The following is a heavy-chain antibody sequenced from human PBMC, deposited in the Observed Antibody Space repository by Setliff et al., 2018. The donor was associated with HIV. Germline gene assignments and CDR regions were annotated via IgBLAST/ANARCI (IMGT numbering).Heavy chain of an antibody. D-gene: IGHD1-1*01. CDR2: IYHTGRT. V-gene: IGHV4-34*01. CDR1: GGSFSGYY. CDR3: SNWNTTVDADS. Sequence: SETLSLTCAVYGGSFSGYYWSWIRQPPGKGLEWTGSIYHTGRTYYNRSLESRLTISIDTSKNQFSLNLNSVTAADTAVYYCSNWNTTVDADSWGQGTLVTVSS. J-gene: IGHJ4*02.